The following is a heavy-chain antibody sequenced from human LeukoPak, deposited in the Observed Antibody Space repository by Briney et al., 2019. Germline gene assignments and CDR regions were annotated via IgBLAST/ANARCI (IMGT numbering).Heavy chain of an antibody. J-gene: IGHJ4*02. Sequence: PGGSLRLSCAASGFTFNNYGMHWVRLAPGKGLEWVAFIRYDGSIKYYVDSVKGRFTVSRDNSKSTLYLQMNSRRAEDTAVYYCAKDVNVGGDYFDYWGQGTLVTVSS. CDR3: AKDVNVGGDYFDY. D-gene: IGHD3-10*01. V-gene: IGHV3-30*02. CDR2: IRYDGSIK. CDR1: GFTFNNYG.